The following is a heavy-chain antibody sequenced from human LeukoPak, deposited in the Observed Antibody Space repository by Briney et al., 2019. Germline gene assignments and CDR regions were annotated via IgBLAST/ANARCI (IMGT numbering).Heavy chain of an antibody. D-gene: IGHD3-22*01. CDR3: ARGETYYYDSSGLTFDY. J-gene: IGHJ4*02. Sequence: GGSLRLSCAASGFTFRSYWMSWVRQAPGKGLEWAANIKQDGSEKYYVDSLKGRFTISRDNAKNSLYLQMNSLRAEDTAVYYCARGETYYYDSSGLTFDYWGQGTLVTVSS. CDR2: IKQDGSEK. V-gene: IGHV3-7*01. CDR1: GFTFRSYW.